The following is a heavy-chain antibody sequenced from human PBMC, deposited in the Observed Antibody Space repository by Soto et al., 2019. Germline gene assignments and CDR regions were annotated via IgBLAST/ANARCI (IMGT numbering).Heavy chain of an antibody. CDR3: ARSIAAYYYGMDV. J-gene: IGHJ6*02. CDR1: GGSISSGGYS. Sequence: QLQLQESGSGLVKPSQTLSLTCAVSGGSISSGGYSWSWIRQPPGKGLEWIGYIYHSGSTYYNPPLKRRVTVSVDRSKNQFSLKLSSVTAADTAVYYCARSIAAYYYGMDVWGQGTTVTVSS. CDR2: IYHSGST. D-gene: IGHD6-13*01. V-gene: IGHV4-30-2*01.